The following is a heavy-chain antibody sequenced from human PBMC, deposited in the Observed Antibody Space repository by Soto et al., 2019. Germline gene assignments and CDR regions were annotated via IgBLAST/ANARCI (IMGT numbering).Heavy chain of an antibody. CDR2: FDPEDGET. CDR1: GYTLTELS. V-gene: IGHV1-24*01. Sequence: GASVKVSCKVSGYTLTELSMHWVRQAPGKGLEWMGGFDPEDGETIYAQKFQGRVTMTADTSTDTAYMELRSLRSDDTAVYYCARELFCGIYRPPCSLVFWCQGILVT. J-gene: IGHJ3*01. CDR3: ARELFCGIYRPPCSLVF. D-gene: IGHD1-26*01.